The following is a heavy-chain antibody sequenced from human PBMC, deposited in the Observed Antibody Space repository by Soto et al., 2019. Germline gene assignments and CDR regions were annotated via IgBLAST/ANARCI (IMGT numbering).Heavy chain of an antibody. CDR3: ARASSSNTVTSLCDY. CDR1: GFTFSSYA. CDR2: ISGSGGST. D-gene: IGHD4-17*01. Sequence: GGSLRLSCAASGFTFSSYAMSWVRQAPGKGLEWVSAISGSGGSTYYADSVKGRFTISRDNSKNTLYLQMNSLRAEDTAVYYCARASSSNTVTSLCDYWGQGTLVTVSS. V-gene: IGHV3-23*01. J-gene: IGHJ4*02.